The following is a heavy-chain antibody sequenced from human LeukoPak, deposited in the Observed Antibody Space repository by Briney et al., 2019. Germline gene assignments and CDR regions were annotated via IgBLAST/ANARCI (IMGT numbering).Heavy chain of an antibody. D-gene: IGHD3-16*02. CDR3: ARGRGHYDYVWGSYRPSYYYYYYMDV. CDR1: GGTFSSYA. V-gene: IGHV1-69*05. CDR2: IIPIFGTA. Sequence: GSSVKVSCKASGGTFSSYATSWVRQAPGQGLEWMGRIIPIFGTANYAQKFQGRVTITTDESTSTAYMELSNLRSEDTAVYYCARGRGHYDYVWGSYRPSYYYYYYMDVWGKGTTVTVSS. J-gene: IGHJ6*03.